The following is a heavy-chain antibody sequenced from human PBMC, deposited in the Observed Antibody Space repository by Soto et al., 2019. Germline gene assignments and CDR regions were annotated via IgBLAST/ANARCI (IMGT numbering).Heavy chain of an antibody. D-gene: IGHD6-6*01. J-gene: IGHJ4*02. CDR1: GGSISSSSYY. CDR2: IYYSGST. V-gene: IGHV4-39*01. Sequence: QLQLQESGPGLVKPSETLSLTCTVSGGSISSSSYYWGWIRQPPGKGLEWIGSIYYSGSTYYNPSRKSRVTISVDTSKNQFSLKLSSGTAADTAVYYCARQATIIAARYFDYWGQGTLVTVSS. CDR3: ARQATIIAARYFDY.